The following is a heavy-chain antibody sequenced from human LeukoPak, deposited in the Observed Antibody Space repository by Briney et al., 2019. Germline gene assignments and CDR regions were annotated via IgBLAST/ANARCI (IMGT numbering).Heavy chain of an antibody. V-gene: IGHV1-2*02. J-gene: IGHJ4*02. Sequence: ASVTVSCKTSGYTFTGYYMHWVRQAPGQGLEWMGWINPNTGGTNYAQKFQGRVTMTSDTSISTAYMELSSLKSDDTAMYYCARAPMIVVIFPPRLDFWGQGTLVTVSS. CDR2: INPNTGGT. CDR1: GYTFTGYY. CDR3: ARAPMIVVIFPPRLDF. D-gene: IGHD3-22*01.